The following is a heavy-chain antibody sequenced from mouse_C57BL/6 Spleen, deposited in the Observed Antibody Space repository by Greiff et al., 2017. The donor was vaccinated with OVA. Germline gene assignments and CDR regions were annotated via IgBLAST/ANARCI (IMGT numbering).Heavy chain of an antibody. J-gene: IGHJ4*01. CDR2: ISDGGSYT. CDR3: ARDRYYAMDY. Sequence: EVKVEESGGGLVKPGGSLKLSCAASGFTFSSYAMSWVRQTPETRLEWVATISDGGSYTYYPDNVKGRFTISRDNAKNNLYLQMSHLKSEDTAMYYCARDRYYAMDYWGQGTSVTVSS. CDR1: GFTFSSYA. V-gene: IGHV5-4*01.